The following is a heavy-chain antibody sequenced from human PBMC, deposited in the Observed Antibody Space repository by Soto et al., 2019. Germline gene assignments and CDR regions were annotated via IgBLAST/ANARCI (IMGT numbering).Heavy chain of an antibody. D-gene: IGHD6-13*01. CDR1: GGSISTYY. CDR2: VYYTGST. J-gene: IGHJ5*02. V-gene: IGHV4-59*01. CDR3: ARDFSAAGYNWFDP. Sequence: PSETLSLTCTVSGGSISTYYWSWIRQPPGKGLEWIGYVYYTGSTNYNPSLKSRVTISVDTSKNQFSLKLSSVTAADTATYYCARDFSAAGYNWFDPWGQGTLVTVSS.